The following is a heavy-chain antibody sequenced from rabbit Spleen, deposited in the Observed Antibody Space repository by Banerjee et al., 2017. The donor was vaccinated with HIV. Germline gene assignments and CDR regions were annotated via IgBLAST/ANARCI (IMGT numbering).Heavy chain of an antibody. CDR2: IDTGSSGFT. CDR1: GVSFSSSSY. CDR3: ARDTGTSFSTYGMDL. V-gene: IGHV1S40*01. J-gene: IGHJ6*01. D-gene: IGHD8-1*01. Sequence: QSLEESGGDLVKPGASLTLTCTASGVSFSSSSYMCWVRQAPGKGLEWIACIDTGSSGFTYFATWAKGRFTCSKTSSTTVTLQMTRLTAADTATYFCARDTGTSFSTYGMDLWGPGTLVPVS.